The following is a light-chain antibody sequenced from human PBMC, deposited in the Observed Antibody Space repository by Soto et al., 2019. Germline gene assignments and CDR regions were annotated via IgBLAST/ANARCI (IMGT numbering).Light chain of an antibody. CDR1: QSVGSN. Sequence: EIVMTQSPATLSVSPGERATLSCRASQSVGSNLAWYQQKPGQAPRLLIYGASTRATGIPARFSGGGSGTEFTLTISSLQSEDSAVYYCQQYDDWRRTFGQGTKVEIK. J-gene: IGKJ1*01. CDR2: GAS. V-gene: IGKV3-15*01. CDR3: QQYDDWRRT.